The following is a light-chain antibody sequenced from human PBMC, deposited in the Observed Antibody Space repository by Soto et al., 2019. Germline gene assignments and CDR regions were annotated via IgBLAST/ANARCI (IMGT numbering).Light chain of an antibody. J-gene: IGLJ1*01. CDR3: SSYTISSTHYV. Sequence: QSALTQPASVSGSPGQSITISCTGTSSDVGGYNYVSWYQQHPGKAPKLMIYDVSNRPSGVSNRFSGSKSGNTASLTISGLQAEDEADYYCSSYTISSTHYVFGTGTKLTVL. CDR2: DVS. V-gene: IGLV2-14*01. CDR1: SSDVGGYNY.